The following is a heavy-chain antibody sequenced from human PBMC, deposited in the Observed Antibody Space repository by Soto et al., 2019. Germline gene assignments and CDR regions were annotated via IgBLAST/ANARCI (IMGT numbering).Heavy chain of an antibody. CDR3: PRDRMVGEVTNYYYSYRDF. D-gene: IGHD3-10*01. Sequence: SETLSLTCTVSGGSISSYYWSWIRQPPGKGLEWIGYIYYSGSTNYNPSLKSRVTISVDTSKNQFSLKLSSVTAADTAVYYCPRDRMVGEVTNYYYSYRDFWGKGTTVTVSS. CDR2: IYYSGST. CDR1: GGSISSYY. J-gene: IGHJ6*03. V-gene: IGHV4-59*01.